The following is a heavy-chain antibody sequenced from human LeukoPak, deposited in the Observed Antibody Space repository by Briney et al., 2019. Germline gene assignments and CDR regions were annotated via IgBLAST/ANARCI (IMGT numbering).Heavy chain of an antibody. Sequence: GGSLRLSCAASGFTFRSYAMSWVRQAPGEGLEWVSAISTNVGSTYCADSVKGRFTITRDNSKNTLSLEINSLRPEDTAVYYCVKGSAGSRPYYFDYWGQGTLLTVSS. J-gene: IGHJ4*02. V-gene: IGHV3-23*01. CDR3: VKGSAGSRPYYFDY. CDR2: ISTNVGST. CDR1: GFTFRSYA. D-gene: IGHD6-13*01.